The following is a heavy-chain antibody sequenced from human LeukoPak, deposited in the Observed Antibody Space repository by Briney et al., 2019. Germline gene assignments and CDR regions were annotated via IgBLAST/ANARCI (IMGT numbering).Heavy chain of an antibody. CDR2: ICDSGGCT. CDR1: AFTFSNYA. D-gene: IGHD2-2*01. Sequence: SLRFSCAASAFTFSNYAMSWVRQAPGKGLEWVSSICDSGGCTYYADSVKGRFTISRDNSKNTLYLQMNSLRAEDTAIYYCAKNSKFCSSASCYLDYWGQGTQVTVSS. CDR3: AKNSKFCSSASCYLDY. J-gene: IGHJ4*02. V-gene: IGHV3-23*01.